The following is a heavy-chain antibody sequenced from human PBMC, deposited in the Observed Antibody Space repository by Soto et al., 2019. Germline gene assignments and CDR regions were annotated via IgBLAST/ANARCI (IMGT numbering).Heavy chain of an antibody. CDR1: GYNFTSYW. J-gene: IGHJ4*02. CDR3: ARHDLGVTTRDLDY. D-gene: IGHD4-17*01. CDR2: IWPGDSEI. V-gene: IGHV5-51*01. Sequence: PGESLKISCKASGYNFTSYWIGWVRQMPGKGLELMGIIWPGDSEIRYSPSFQGQVNISADKSITTAYLQWSSLKAPDTAMYYCARHDLGVTTRDLDYWGQGTLVTVSS.